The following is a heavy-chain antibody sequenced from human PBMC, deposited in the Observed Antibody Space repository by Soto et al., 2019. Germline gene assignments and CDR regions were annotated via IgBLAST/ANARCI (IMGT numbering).Heavy chain of an antibody. CDR1: GGSIRSSNW. D-gene: IGHD2-2*01. J-gene: IGHJ6*02. Sequence: LSLTCAVSGGSIRSSNWWSWVRQPPGKGLEWIGEIYHSGSTNYNPSLKGRVTISVDKSKNQFSLKLSSVTAADTAVYYCAKGLLLGDIVVVPAALYYYYYGMDVWGQGTTVTVSS. CDR2: IYHSGST. CDR3: AKGLLLGDIVVVPAALYYYYYGMDV. V-gene: IGHV4-4*02.